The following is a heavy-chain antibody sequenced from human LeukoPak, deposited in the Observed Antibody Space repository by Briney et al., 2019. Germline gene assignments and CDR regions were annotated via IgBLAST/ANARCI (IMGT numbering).Heavy chain of an antibody. CDR1: GFTFSRYA. CDR2: ISGNGGSK. CDR3: AKSFGGAVAELFDY. J-gene: IGHJ4*02. D-gene: IGHD6-19*01. V-gene: IGHV3-23*01. Sequence: AGGSLRLSCAASGFTFSRYAMTWVRQAPGKGQEWVSSISGNGGSKYYADSVKGRFTISRDNSKNTLYLQMNSLRAEDTAIYYCAKSFGGAVAELFDYWGQGTQVTVSS.